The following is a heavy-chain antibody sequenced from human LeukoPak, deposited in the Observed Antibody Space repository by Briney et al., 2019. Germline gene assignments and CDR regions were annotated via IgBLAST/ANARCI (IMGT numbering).Heavy chain of an antibody. CDR3: AKDIGGGTGYFDY. V-gene: IGHV3-9*02. D-gene: IGHD3-16*01. CDR2: ISWNSGSI. Sequence: PGRSLRLSCAASGFTSDDYAMHWVRQAPGKGPEWVSGISWNSGSIGYADSVKGRFTISRDNAKNSLYLQMNSLRAEDTALYYCAKDIGGGTGYFDYWGQGTLVTVSS. J-gene: IGHJ4*02. CDR1: GFTSDDYA.